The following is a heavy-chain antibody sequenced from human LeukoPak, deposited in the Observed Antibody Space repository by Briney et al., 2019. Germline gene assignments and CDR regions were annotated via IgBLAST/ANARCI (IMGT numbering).Heavy chain of an antibody. V-gene: IGHV4-39*07. J-gene: IGHJ4*02. CDR3: ARDAATISHFDY. CDR2: IYYSDST. Sequence: SETLSLTCTVSGGSISSSSYYWGWIRQPPGKGLEWIGSIYYSDSTYYNPSLNSRVTISVDTSKNQFSLKLSSVTAADTAVYYCARDAATISHFDYWGQGTLVTVSS. D-gene: IGHD5-24*01. CDR1: GGSISSSSYY.